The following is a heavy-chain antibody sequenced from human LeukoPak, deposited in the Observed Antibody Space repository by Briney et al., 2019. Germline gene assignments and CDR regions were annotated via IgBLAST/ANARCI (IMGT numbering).Heavy chain of an antibody. J-gene: IGHJ4*02. CDR3: ARGGGYSYGRLDY. D-gene: IGHD5-18*01. Sequence: SGKPSCSPAVSTFTSYDINTGRQSTGQGREGMRWMNPNSGNTGYAQTFEGRVTITRNTYISTAYMELNSLRSEDTAVYYCARGGGYSYGRLDYWGQGTMVTVSS. CDR2: MNPNSGNT. V-gene: IGHV1-8*02. CDR1: VSTFTSYD.